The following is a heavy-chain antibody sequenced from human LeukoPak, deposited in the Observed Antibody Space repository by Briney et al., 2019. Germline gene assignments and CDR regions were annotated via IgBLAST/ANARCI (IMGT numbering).Heavy chain of an antibody. V-gene: IGHV4-59*08. J-gene: IGHJ4*02. D-gene: IGHD2-15*01. Sequence: SETLSLTCSVSGGSIGSYYWSWIRQPPGKGLEWIGYIFYNGSTNYNPSLKSRVTISVDLSKNQFFLKLSSVTAADTAVYYCARQGKVAALDYWGQGTLVTVSS. CDR2: IFYNGST. CDR3: ARQGKVAALDY. CDR1: GGSIGSYY.